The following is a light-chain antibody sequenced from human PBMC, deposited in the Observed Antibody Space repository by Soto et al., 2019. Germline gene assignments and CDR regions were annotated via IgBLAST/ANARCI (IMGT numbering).Light chain of an antibody. Sequence: QSLLTQPASVSGASGQSITISCSGTNSDIGSYNYVSWYLQHPGKAPKLIVFEVSNRPSGISDRFSGSKSGNTAYLTISGLQTEDEAVYYCNSFTSPNALPYVFGTGTKVTV. J-gene: IGLJ1*01. V-gene: IGLV2-14*01. CDR3: NSFTSPNALPYV. CDR1: NSDIGSYNY. CDR2: EVS.